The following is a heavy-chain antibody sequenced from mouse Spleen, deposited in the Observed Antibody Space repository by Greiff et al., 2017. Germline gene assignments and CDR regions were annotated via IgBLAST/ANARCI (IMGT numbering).Heavy chain of an antibody. V-gene: IGHV5-9-3*01. D-gene: IGHD1-1*01. CDR1: GFTFSSYA. Sequence: EVKLVESGGGLVKPGGSLKLSCAASGFTFSSYAMSWVRQTPEKRLEWVATISSGGSYTYYPDSVKGRFTISRDNAKNTLYLQMSSLRSEDTAMYYCARHGLLRQSAWFAYWGQGTLVTVSA. J-gene: IGHJ3*01. CDR3: ARHGLLRQSAWFAY. CDR2: ISSGGSYT.